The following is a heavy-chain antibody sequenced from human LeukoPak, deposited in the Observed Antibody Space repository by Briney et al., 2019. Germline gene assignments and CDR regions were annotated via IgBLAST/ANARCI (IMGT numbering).Heavy chain of an antibody. Sequence: SETLSLTCTVSGGSISSGSYYWSWIRQPAGKGLEWIGRIYTSGSTNYNPSLKSRVTISVDTSKNQFSLKLSSVTAANTAVYYCARDSYDYVWGSSNFDYWGQGTLVTVSS. CDR3: ARDSYDYVWGSSNFDY. J-gene: IGHJ4*02. CDR1: GGSISSGSYY. D-gene: IGHD3-16*01. CDR2: IYTSGST. V-gene: IGHV4-61*02.